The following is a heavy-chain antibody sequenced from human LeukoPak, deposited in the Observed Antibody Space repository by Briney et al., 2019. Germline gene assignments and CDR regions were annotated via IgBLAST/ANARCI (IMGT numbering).Heavy chain of an antibody. V-gene: IGHV4-34*01. D-gene: IGHD1-26*01. Sequence: SETLSLTCAVYGGSFSGYYWSRIRQPPGKGLEWIGEINHGGSTNYNPSLKSRVTISVDTSKNQFSLKLSSVTAADTAVYYCARQRGSYGNFDLWGRGTLVTVSS. CDR3: ARQRGSYGNFDL. J-gene: IGHJ2*01. CDR1: GGSFSGYY. CDR2: INHGGST.